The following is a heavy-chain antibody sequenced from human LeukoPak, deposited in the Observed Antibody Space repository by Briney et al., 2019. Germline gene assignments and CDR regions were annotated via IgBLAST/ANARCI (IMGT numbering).Heavy chain of an antibody. J-gene: IGHJ6*03. Sequence: SVKVSCKASGGTFSSYAISWVRQAPGQGLEWMGGIIPIFGTANYAQKFQGRVTITADESTSTAYMELSSLRSEDTAVYYCARGPLAAAGTSYYMDVWGKGTTVTISS. CDR1: GGTFSSYA. CDR3: ARGPLAAAGTSYYMDV. V-gene: IGHV1-69*13. CDR2: IIPIFGTA. D-gene: IGHD6-13*01.